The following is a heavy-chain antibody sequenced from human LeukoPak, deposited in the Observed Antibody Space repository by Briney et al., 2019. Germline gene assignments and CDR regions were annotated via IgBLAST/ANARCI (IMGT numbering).Heavy chain of an antibody. Sequence: SETLSLTCAVYGGSFSGYYWRWIRQPPGKGLEWIWEINHSGSTNYNPSLKSRVTISVDTSKNQFSLKLSSVTAADTAVYYCARGGTELRYFDWAQYYFDYWGQGTLVTVSS. CDR1: GGSFSGYY. CDR2: INHSGST. J-gene: IGHJ4*02. D-gene: IGHD3-9*01. CDR3: ARGGTELRYFDWAQYYFDY. V-gene: IGHV4-34*01.